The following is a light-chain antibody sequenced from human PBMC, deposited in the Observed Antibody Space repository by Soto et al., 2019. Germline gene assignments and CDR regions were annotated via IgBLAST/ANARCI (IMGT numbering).Light chain of an antibody. CDR1: QSVSPY. CDR2: GVS. CDR3: HQYNNWPSWT. V-gene: IGKV3-15*01. J-gene: IGKJ1*01. Sequence: EIVMTQSPATLSLSPGERATLSCRASQSVSPYLAWYQQKSGQAPRLLIYGVSTRATGVPARFSGSGSGTEFTLTISSLQPEDFAVYYCHQYNNWPSWTFGQGTKVDIK.